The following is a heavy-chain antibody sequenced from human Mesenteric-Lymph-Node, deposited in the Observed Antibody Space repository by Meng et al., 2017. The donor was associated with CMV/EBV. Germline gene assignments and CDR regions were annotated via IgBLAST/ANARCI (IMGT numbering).Heavy chain of an antibody. Sequence: GESLKISCAASGFTFSSYSMNWVRQAPGKGLEWVSSISSSSSYIYYADSVKGRFTIYRDNAKNSLYLQMNSMRAEDTAVYYCARDSSRLGYCSSTSCPRGGYYYYGMDVWGQGTTVTVSS. CDR3: ARDSSRLGYCSSTSCPRGGYYYYGMDV. CDR2: ISSSSSYI. CDR1: GFTFSSYS. J-gene: IGHJ6*02. V-gene: IGHV3-21*01. D-gene: IGHD2-2*01.